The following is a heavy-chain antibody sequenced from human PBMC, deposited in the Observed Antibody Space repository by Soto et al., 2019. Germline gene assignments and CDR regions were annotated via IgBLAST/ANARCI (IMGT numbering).Heavy chain of an antibody. CDR2: ISAYNGNT. V-gene: IGHV1-18*01. CDR3: ASFGSGWDKAGSDAFDI. J-gene: IGHJ3*02. Sequence: QVQLVQSGAEVKKPGASVKVSCKASGYTFTSYGISWVRQAPGQGLEWMGWISAYNGNTNYAQKLQGRVTMTTDTSTSPAYMELRSLRSDDTAVYYCASFGSGWDKAGSDAFDIWGQGTMVTVSS. CDR1: GYTFTSYG. D-gene: IGHD6-19*01.